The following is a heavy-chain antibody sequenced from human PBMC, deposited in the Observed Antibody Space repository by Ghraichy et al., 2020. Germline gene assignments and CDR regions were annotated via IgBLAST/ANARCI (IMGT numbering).Heavy chain of an antibody. Sequence: GSLRLSCATSGFTFTSNAMSWVRQAPGKGLEWVSAISGTGDTTYHADSVKGRFTISRDNSKNTLYLQMNSLRAEDTAVYYCAKRMLGYCSTNWCYFSMDVWGQGTTVTVSS. CDR1: GFTFTSNA. CDR2: ISGTGDTT. J-gene: IGHJ6*02. V-gene: IGHV3-23*01. D-gene: IGHD2-2*01. CDR3: AKRMLGYCSTNWCYFSMDV.